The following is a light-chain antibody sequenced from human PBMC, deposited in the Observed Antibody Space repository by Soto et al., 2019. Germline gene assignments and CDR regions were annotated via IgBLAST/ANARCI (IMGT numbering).Light chain of an antibody. CDR1: QSVSSN. Sequence: EIVMTQSPATLSVSPGERATLSCRASQSVSSNLAWYQQKPGQAPRLLIYGASTRATGIPARFSGSGSGTEFTLTISSLQSEDFAVFYCQQYDNWPPVTFGGGTKVEIK. V-gene: IGKV3-15*01. J-gene: IGKJ4*01. CDR2: GAS. CDR3: QQYDNWPPVT.